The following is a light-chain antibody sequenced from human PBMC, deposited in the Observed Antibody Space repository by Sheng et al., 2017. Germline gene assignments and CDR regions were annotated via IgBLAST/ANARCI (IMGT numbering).Light chain of an antibody. CDR3: QTYNHWPLLT. V-gene: IGKV4-1*01. CDR1: QSVLYSSNNKNY. CDR2: WAS. J-gene: IGKJ4*01. Sequence: DIVMTQSPDSLAVSLGERATINCKSSQSVLYSSNNKNYLAWYQQKPGQPPKVLIYWASTRESGVPDRISGSGSGTDFTLTISSLQAEDVAVYYCQTYNHWPLLTFGGGTKVEIK.